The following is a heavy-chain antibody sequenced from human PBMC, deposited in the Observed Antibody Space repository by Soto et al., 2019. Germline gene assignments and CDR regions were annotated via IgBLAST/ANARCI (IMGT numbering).Heavy chain of an antibody. CDR2: IWYDGTKT. CDR3: ARDLGAFSTLGGSYFDY. J-gene: IGHJ4*02. CDR1: GFTFSNYG. Sequence: GGSLRLSWAASGFTFSNYGFHWVRQAPGKGLEWVAVIWYDGTKTHHADSVKGRFTISRDNSKNTLYLQMNSLRAEDTAVYSCARDLGAFSTLGGSYFDYWGQGILVTVSS. V-gene: IGHV3-33*01. D-gene: IGHD3-16*01.